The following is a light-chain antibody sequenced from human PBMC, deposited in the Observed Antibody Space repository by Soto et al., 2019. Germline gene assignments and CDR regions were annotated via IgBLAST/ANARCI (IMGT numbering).Light chain of an antibody. J-gene: IGKJ4*01. CDR2: DTS. V-gene: IGKV1-33*01. CDR3: QQYNNLPLT. Sequence: DIQTTQSPSSLSASVGDRVTITCQASHDISNYLSWYQQKPGKAPKLLIYDTSNLETGVPSRFRGSGSGTDFTFTISSLQPEDIATYYCQQYNNLPLTFGGGTKVDIK. CDR1: HDISNY.